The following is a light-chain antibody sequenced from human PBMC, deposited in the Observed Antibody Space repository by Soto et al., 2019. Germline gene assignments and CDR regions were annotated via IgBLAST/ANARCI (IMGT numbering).Light chain of an antibody. CDR1: QSVNLN. J-gene: IGKJ3*01. Sequence: EIMMTQSPGTLSVSPGEGATLSCTASQSVNLNLAWYQQKPGQPPRLLLYGASTRATGVPVRFRGSGAGREFALSIGGLQSEGSAVYDCRQYNSWPRGSFGPGTEVEVK. V-gene: IGKV3-15*01. CDR2: GAS. CDR3: RQYNSWPRGS.